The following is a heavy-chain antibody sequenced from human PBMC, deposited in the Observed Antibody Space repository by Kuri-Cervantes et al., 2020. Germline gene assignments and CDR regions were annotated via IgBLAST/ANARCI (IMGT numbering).Heavy chain of an antibody. Sequence: SETLSLTCTVSGGSISSYYWSWIRQPPGKGLEWIGYIYYSGSTNYNPSLKSRVTISVDTSKNQFSLKLSSVTAADTAVYYCATHYELVDIVATTGFDYWGQGTLVTVSS. CDR1: GGSISSYY. CDR2: IYYSGST. V-gene: IGHV4-59*12. J-gene: IGHJ4*02. D-gene: IGHD5-12*01. CDR3: ATHYELVDIVATTGFDY.